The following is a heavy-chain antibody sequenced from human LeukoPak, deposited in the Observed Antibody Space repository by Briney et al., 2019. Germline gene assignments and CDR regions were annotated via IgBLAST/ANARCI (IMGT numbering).Heavy chain of an antibody. D-gene: IGHD5-12*01. J-gene: IGHJ6*03. CDR1: GFTFSSYE. CDR3: ARDRGWGMDV. Sequence: GGSLRLSRAAFGFTFSSYEMNWVRQAPGKGLEWVSYISSSGSTRYYADSVKGRFTISRDNAKNSLYLQMNSLRAEDTAVYYCARDRGWGMDVWGKGTTVTISS. CDR2: ISSSGSTR. V-gene: IGHV3-48*03.